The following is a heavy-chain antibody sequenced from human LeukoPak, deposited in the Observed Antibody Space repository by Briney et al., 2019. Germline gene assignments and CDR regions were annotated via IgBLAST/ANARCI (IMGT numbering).Heavy chain of an antibody. CDR2: ISKSDGST. D-gene: IGHD2-21*01. CDR3: ARGALIPDF. J-gene: IGHJ4*02. V-gene: IGHV3-23*01. CDR1: GFTFSSYA. Sequence: GGSLRLSCAASGFTFSSYAMNWVRQAPGKGLAWVSSISKSDGSTYYADSVKGRFTISRDNSKNTVYLHTDSLRVEDTAIYYCARGALIPDFRGQGTLVTVSS.